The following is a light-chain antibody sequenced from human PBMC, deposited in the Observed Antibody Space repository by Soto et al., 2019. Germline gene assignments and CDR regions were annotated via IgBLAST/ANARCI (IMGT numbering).Light chain of an antibody. J-gene: IGLJ3*02. CDR3: CSYAGSYTWV. V-gene: IGLV2-11*01. CDR2: DVS. Sequence: QSALTQPRSVSGSPGQSVTISCTGTSSDVGGYNYVSWYQHHPGKAPKLMIYDVSKRPSGVPDRFSGSKSGNTAFLTISGLQGEDEADYYCCSYAGSYTWVFGGGTKLTVL. CDR1: SSDVGGYNY.